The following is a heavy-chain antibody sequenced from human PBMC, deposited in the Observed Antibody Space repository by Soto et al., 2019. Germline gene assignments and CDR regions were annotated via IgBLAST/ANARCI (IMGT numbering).Heavy chain of an antibody. J-gene: IGHJ6*03. Sequence: GRSLRLSCAASGFTFSRYGMHWVRQAPGKGLEWVAVIWYDGSNKYYEDFVKGRFTISRDNSKNTLYLQMNSLRAEDTAVYYCARDPTETNYYYYYMDVWGKGTTVTVSS. CDR3: ARDPTETNYYYYYMDV. CDR1: GFTFSRYG. D-gene: IGHD1-7*01. CDR2: IWYDGSNK. V-gene: IGHV3-33*01.